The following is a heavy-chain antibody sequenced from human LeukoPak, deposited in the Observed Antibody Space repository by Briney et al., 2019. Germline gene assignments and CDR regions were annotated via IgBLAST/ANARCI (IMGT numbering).Heavy chain of an antibody. CDR3: ARQDGYNLYYFDY. CDR1: GGSFSGYY. Sequence: SETLSLTCAVYGGSFSGYYWSWIRQPPGKGLEWIGEINHSRSTNYNPSLKSRVTISVDTSKNQFSLKLSSVTAADTAVYYCARQDGYNLYYFDYWGQGTLVTVSS. J-gene: IGHJ4*02. D-gene: IGHD5-24*01. CDR2: INHSRST. V-gene: IGHV4-34*01.